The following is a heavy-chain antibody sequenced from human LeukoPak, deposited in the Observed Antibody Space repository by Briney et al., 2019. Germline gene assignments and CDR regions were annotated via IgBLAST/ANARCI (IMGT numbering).Heavy chain of an antibody. Sequence: PGGSLRLSCAASGFTFSSYAMSWVRQAPGMGLEWVSAISGSGGSTYYADSVKGRFTISRDNSKNTLYLQMNSLRAEDTAVYYCTTYSSSSPRAYWGQGTLVTVSS. V-gene: IGHV3-23*01. J-gene: IGHJ4*02. D-gene: IGHD6-6*01. CDR1: GFTFSSYA. CDR2: ISGSGGST. CDR3: TTYSSSSPRAY.